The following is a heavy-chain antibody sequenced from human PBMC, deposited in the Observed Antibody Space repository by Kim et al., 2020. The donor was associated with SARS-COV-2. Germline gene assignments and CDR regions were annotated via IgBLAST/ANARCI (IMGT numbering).Heavy chain of an antibody. J-gene: IGHJ4*02. V-gene: IGHV1-18*01. Sequence: YAKKLHGRVTITPDTSSSTAYLELRSLRSDDTAVYYCARGGYYGSGSLGYWGQGTLVTVSS. CDR3: ARGGYYGSGSLGY. D-gene: IGHD3-10*01.